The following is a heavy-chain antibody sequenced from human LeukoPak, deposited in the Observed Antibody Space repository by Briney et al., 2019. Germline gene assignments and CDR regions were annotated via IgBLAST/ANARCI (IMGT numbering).Heavy chain of an antibody. V-gene: IGHV1-69*05. D-gene: IGHD3-22*01. Sequence: ASVKVSCKASGGTFSSYAISWVRQAPGQGLEWMGRIIPIFGTANYAQKFQGRVTITTDESTRTAYMELSSLRSEDTAVYYCARDHYYDSSGYFSENPPGEPDYWGQGTLVTVSS. CDR1: GGTFSSYA. CDR2: IIPIFGTA. J-gene: IGHJ4*02. CDR3: ARDHYYDSSGYFSENPPGEPDY.